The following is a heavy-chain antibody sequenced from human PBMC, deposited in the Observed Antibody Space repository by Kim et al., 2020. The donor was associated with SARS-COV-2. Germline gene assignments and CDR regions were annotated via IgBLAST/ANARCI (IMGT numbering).Heavy chain of an antibody. Sequence: ASVKVSCKASGYTFTSYAMHWVRQAPGQRLEWMGWINAGNGNTKYSQKFQGRVTITRDTSASTAYMELSSLRSEDTAVYYCAKDDILTGYQWRDSDYYYYYGMDVWGQGTTVTVSS. D-gene: IGHD3-9*01. V-gene: IGHV1-3*01. CDR2: INAGNGNT. CDR3: AKDDILTGYQWRDSDYYYYYGMDV. J-gene: IGHJ6*02. CDR1: GYTFTSYA.